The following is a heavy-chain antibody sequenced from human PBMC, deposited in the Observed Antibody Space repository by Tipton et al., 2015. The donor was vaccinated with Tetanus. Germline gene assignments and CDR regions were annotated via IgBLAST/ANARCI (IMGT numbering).Heavy chain of an antibody. CDR3: ASRGYCTNTSCRLPDAFDM. Sequence: TLSLTCTVSGGSLSGYYWNWIRQSPGKGLEWIGYNYYSGSAIYNPSPKSRVTISLDTSKNQISLRLNSVTAADTAVYYCASRGYCTNTSCRLPDAFDMWGQGTIVTVSS. V-gene: IGHV4-59*01. D-gene: IGHD2-2*01. J-gene: IGHJ3*02. CDR1: GGSLSGYY. CDR2: NYYSGSA.